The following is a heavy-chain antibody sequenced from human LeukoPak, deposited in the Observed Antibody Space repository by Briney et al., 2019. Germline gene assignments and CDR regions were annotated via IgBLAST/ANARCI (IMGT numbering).Heavy chain of an antibody. CDR3: AKATSVAGTGRTFDY. CDR1: GFTFDDFA. V-gene: IGHV3-9*01. D-gene: IGHD6-19*01. J-gene: IGHJ4*02. Sequence: PGGSLRLSCAASGFTFDDFAMHWVRQAPGKGLEWVSGISWNSGSIGYADSVKGRFTISRDNAKNSLYLQMNSLRAEDTALYYCAKATSVAGTGRTFDYWGQGTLVTVSS. CDR2: ISWNSGSI.